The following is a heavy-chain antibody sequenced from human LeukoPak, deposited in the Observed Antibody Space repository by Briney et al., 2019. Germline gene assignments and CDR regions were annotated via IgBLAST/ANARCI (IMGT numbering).Heavy chain of an antibody. J-gene: IGHJ5*02. CDR2: IYSGGST. Sequence: GGSLRLSCAASGFTVSSNYMSWVRQAPGKGLEWVSVIYSGGSTYYADSVKGRFTISRDNSKNTLYLQMNSLRAEVTAVYYCARDPPGYYDSSVYPLGQGTLVTVSS. D-gene: IGHD3-22*01. CDR3: ARDPPGYYDSSVYP. V-gene: IGHV3-53*01. CDR1: GFTVSSNY.